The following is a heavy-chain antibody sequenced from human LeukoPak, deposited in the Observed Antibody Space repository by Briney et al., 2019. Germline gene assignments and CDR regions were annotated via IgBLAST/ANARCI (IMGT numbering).Heavy chain of an antibody. J-gene: IGHJ4*02. V-gene: IGHV4-61*01. CDR1: GDSVSSGNYY. D-gene: IGHD3-22*01. CDR2: MSPSGTT. Sequence: SETLSLTCTVTGDSVSSGNYYLSWIRQPPGKGLDWITYMSPSGTTKYNPSLKSRVTTSVDTSRTQFSLRLSSVTAADTAVYYCARGQDDRSGTFDYWGQGILVTVSS. CDR3: ARGQDDRSGTFDY.